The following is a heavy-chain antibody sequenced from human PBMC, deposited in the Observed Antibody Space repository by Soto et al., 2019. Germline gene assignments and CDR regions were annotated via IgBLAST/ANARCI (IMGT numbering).Heavy chain of an antibody. CDR3: AKGRGSASAWYFDN. Sequence: EVRLLEAGGGLKQPGGSLRLSCAASGFTFKESPMNWVRQAPGTGLEWVASISDTGASNWYAESVRGRLSISRDNSKNTLYQQMNSLRGEDTALYYCAKGRGSASAWYFDNWGQGTLVTVSS. J-gene: IGHJ4*02. CDR1: GFTFKESP. CDR2: ISDTGASN. V-gene: IGHV3-23*01. D-gene: IGHD6-25*01.